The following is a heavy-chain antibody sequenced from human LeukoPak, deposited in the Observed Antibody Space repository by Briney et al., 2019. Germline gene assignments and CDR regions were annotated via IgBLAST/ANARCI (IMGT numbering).Heavy chain of an antibody. J-gene: IGHJ4*02. CDR3: ARALHYYDSSGYSAATDY. CDR1: GYTFTGYY. V-gene: IGHV1-18*04. D-gene: IGHD3-22*01. CDR2: ISAYNGNT. Sequence: ASVKVSCKASGYTFTGYYMHWVRQAPGQGLEWMGWISAYNGNTNYAQKLQGRVTMTTDTSTSTAYMELRSLRSDDTAVYYCARALHYYDSSGYSAATDYWGQGTLVTVSS.